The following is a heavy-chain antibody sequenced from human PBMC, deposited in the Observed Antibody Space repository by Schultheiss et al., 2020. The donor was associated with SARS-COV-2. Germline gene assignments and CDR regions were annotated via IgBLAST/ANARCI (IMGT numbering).Heavy chain of an antibody. CDR1: GYTFTSYG. V-gene: IGHV1-18*01. J-gene: IGHJ6*02. CDR3: ASGGFIGYYYYYGMDV. Sequence: ASVKVSCKASGYTFTSYGISWVRQAPGQGLEWMGWISAYNGNTNYAQKLQGRVTMTTDTSTSTAYMELRSLRSDDTAVYYCASGGFIGYYYYYGMDVWGQGTTVTAP. CDR2: ISAYNGNT. D-gene: IGHD3-16*02.